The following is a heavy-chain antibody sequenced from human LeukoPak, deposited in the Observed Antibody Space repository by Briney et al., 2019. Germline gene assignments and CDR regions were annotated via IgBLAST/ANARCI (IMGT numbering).Heavy chain of an antibody. CDR1: GGSFSGYY. Sequence: SETLSLTCAVYGGSFSGYYWSWIRQPPGKGLEWIGEINHGGSTNYNPSLKSRVTISVDTSKNQFSLKLSSVTAADTAVYYCARVDDILTGHFDPWGQGTLVTVSS. CDR3: ARVDDILTGHFDP. D-gene: IGHD3-9*01. J-gene: IGHJ5*02. V-gene: IGHV4-34*01. CDR2: INHGGST.